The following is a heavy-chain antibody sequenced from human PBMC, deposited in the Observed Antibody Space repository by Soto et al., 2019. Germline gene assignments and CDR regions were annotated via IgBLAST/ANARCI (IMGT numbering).Heavy chain of an antibody. D-gene: IGHD2-15*01. CDR2: ISGSGGST. Sequence: EVQLLESGGGLVQPGGSLRLSCAASGFTFTSYAMIWVRQAPGKGLEWVSAISGSGGSTYYADSVKGRFTISRDNSKNTVYMQMKSLRAEDTAVYYCARVQCTGGSCFSSSYYYYGMDVWGQGTTVTVSS. CDR3: ARVQCTGGSCFSSSYYYYGMDV. V-gene: IGHV3-23*01. CDR1: GFTFTSYA. J-gene: IGHJ6*02.